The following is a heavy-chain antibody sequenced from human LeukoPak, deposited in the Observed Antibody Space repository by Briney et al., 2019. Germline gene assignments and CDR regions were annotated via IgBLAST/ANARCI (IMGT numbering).Heavy chain of an antibody. CDR2: IKPDGSET. CDR1: GLTFSTYW. CDR3: GGFGYEAAVDL. D-gene: IGHD6-13*01. Sequence: QSGGSLRLSCAASGLTFSTYWMTWLRQAPGKGLEWVANIKPDGSETYYVDPVKGRFTISRDNAKNLLYLQMNSLRGEDTAVYYCGGFGYEAAVDLWGQGTLVTVSS. V-gene: IGHV3-7*01. J-gene: IGHJ4*02.